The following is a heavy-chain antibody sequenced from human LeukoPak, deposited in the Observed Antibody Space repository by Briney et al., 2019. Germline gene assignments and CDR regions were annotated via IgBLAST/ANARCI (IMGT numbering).Heavy chain of an antibody. CDR3: ARDYFGSGDY. Sequence: PGGSLRLSCAASGXTFSGYWMLWVRQAPGKGLVWASRISNDGSTTNYADSVKGRFTISRDNAKNTLYLQMNSLTAEDTAVYYCARDYFGSGDYWGQGTLVTVSS. D-gene: IGHD3-10*01. V-gene: IGHV3-74*01. CDR1: GXTFSGYW. J-gene: IGHJ4*02. CDR2: ISNDGSTT.